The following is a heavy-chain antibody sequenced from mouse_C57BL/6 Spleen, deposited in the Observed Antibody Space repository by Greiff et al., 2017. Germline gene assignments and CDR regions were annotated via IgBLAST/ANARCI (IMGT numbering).Heavy chain of an antibody. Sequence: QVQLKQSGAELAKPGASVKLSCKASGYTFTSYWMHWVKQRPVQGLEWIGYINPSSGYTKYNQKFKDKATLTADKSSSTAYMQLSSLTYEDSAVDYSARGIDYDYDGGFDYWGQGTTLTVSS. CDR2: INPSSGYT. D-gene: IGHD2-4*01. CDR3: ARGIDYDYDGGFDY. J-gene: IGHJ2*01. CDR1: GYTFTSYW. V-gene: IGHV1-7*01.